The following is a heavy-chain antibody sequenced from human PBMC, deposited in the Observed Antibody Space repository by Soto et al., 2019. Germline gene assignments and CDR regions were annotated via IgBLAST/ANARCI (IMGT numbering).Heavy chain of an antibody. CDR2: IWSAGLT. D-gene: IGHD2-15*01. Sequence: GGSLRLSCAASGFTVSSKYMNWVRQAPGKGLEWVSIIWSAGLTYYADSVRGRFTISRDNSENTVYLQMSSLRADDSAVYYCARGSKDSYPGSRIFDFWGRGTLVTVSS. CDR1: GFTVSSKY. CDR3: ARGSKDSYPGSRIFDF. V-gene: IGHV3-53*01. J-gene: IGHJ4*02.